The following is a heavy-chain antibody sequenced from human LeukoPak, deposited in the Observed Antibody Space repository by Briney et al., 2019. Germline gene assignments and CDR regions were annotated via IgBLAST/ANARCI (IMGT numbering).Heavy chain of an antibody. Sequence: GGSLRLSCAVSGFTFSDHYLDWVRQAPGKGLEWVGRSRNKAKSYTTEYAASVKGRFTISRDNSKNSLYLQMNSLETEDTAVYYCVRVGSVSGSDYLDYWGQGTLVTVSS. J-gene: IGHJ4*02. CDR1: GFTFSDHY. CDR3: VRVGSVSGSDYLDY. D-gene: IGHD6-19*01. V-gene: IGHV3-72*01. CDR2: SRNKAKSYTT.